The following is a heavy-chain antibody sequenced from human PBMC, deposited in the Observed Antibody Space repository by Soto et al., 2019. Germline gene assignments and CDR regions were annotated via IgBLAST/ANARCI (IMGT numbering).Heavy chain of an antibody. D-gene: IGHD1-26*01. CDR3: ARGGGSDSFDY. CDR1: GASITYGGYS. V-gene: IGHV4-30-2*01. CDR2: INHLETT. J-gene: IGHJ4*02. Sequence: QLQLHESDSGLVKPSQTLSLTCTVSGASITYGGYSWSWIRQTPGKGLEWIGYINHLETTFYNPSFESRLTLSIDRAKNQFSLNLHSMSAADRAVYFCARGGGSDSFDYWGQGILVTVSS.